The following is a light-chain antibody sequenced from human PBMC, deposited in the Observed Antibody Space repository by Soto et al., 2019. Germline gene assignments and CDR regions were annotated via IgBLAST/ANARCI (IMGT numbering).Light chain of an antibody. J-gene: IGKJ5*01. Sequence: EVGVAHSPATRSSFPGDIVTLSCRAIQSINTRLACYQHRPGQAPRLLIYQTSIRAAGIPARFSASGTGTDSTLTISDVQPEDFAVYYCHQRQSWPRTFGQGTRLEIK. CDR2: QTS. CDR3: HQRQSWPRT. V-gene: IGKV3-11*01. CDR1: QSINTR.